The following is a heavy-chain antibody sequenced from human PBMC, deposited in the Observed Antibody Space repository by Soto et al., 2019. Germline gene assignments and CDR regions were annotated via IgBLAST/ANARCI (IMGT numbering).Heavy chain of an antibody. J-gene: IGHJ6*02. D-gene: IGHD5-12*01. Sequence: LRLSCAASGFTFSSYSMNWVRQAPGKGLEWVSSISSSSSYIYYADSVKGRFTISRDNAKNSLYLQMNSLRAEDTAVYYCACPVHVDIVATDYYYYGMDVWGQGTTVTVSS. V-gene: IGHV3-21*01. CDR3: ACPVHVDIVATDYYYYGMDV. CDR1: GFTFSSYS. CDR2: ISSSSSYI.